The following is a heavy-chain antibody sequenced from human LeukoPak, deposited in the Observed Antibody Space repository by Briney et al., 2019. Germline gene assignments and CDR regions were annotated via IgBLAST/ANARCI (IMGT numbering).Heavy chain of an antibody. D-gene: IGHD2-2*01. J-gene: IGHJ5*02. V-gene: IGHV3-48*03. Sequence: FXXXSYEKNWVRQAPGXGLXWVSYISSSGSTIYYADSVKGRFTISRDNAKNSLYLQMNSLRAEDTALYHCAXDXAXXYXGSXXGXFDPWGQGXLVTVSS. CDR1: FXXXSYE. CDR2: ISSSGSTI. CDR3: AXDXAXXYXGSXXGXFDP.